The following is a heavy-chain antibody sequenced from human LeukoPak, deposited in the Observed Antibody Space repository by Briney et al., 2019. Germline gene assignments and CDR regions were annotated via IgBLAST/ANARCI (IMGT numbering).Heavy chain of an antibody. CDR2: IYTSGST. CDR1: GGSISSYY. J-gene: IGHJ6*02. V-gene: IGHV4-4*07. Sequence: SETLSLTCTVSGGSISSYYWSWIRQPPGKGLEWIGRIYTSGSTNYNPSLKSRVTMSVDTSKNQFSLKLSSVTAADTAVYYCAREVRGAGGTTVTLYGMDVWGQGTTVTVSS. CDR3: AREVRGAGGTTVTLYGMDV. D-gene: IGHD3-10*01.